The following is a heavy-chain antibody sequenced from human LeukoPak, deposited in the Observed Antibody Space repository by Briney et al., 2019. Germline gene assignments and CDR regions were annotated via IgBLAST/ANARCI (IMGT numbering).Heavy chain of an antibody. D-gene: IGHD4-17*01. Sequence: PSQTLSLTRTVSGGSMSSYYWSWIRQPPGKGLEYIGYIYYSGSTNYNPSLKSRVTISVDTSKNQFSLKLNSVTAADTAVYYCARMAPYGDYLHDYWGQGTLVTVSS. CDR3: ARMAPYGDYLHDY. J-gene: IGHJ4*02. CDR1: GGSMSSYY. V-gene: IGHV4-59*01. CDR2: IYYSGST.